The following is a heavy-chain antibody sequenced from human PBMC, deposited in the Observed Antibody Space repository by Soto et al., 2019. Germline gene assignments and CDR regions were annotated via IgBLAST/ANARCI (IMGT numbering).Heavy chain of an antibody. D-gene: IGHD3-16*02. CDR3: ARGDMITFGGVIVKGNWFDP. CDR2: IYYSGST. J-gene: IGHJ5*02. Sequence: QVQLQESGPGLVKPSQTLSLTCTVSGGSISSGGYYWSWIRQHPGKGLEWIGYIYYSGSTYYNPSLKSLVTISVDTSKNQFSLKLSSVTAADTAVYYCARGDMITFGGVIVKGNWFDPWGQGTLVTVSS. V-gene: IGHV4-31*01. CDR1: GGSISSGGYY.